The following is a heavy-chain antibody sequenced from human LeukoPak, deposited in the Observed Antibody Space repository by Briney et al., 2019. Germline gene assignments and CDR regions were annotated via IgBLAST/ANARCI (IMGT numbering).Heavy chain of an antibody. Sequence: PGGSLRLSCAASGFTFSSDWMSWVCQAPGKGLGWVANIKQDGSEKHSVDSVKGRFTISRDNAKNSLYLQMNSLRAEDTAVYHCARWYYGSGSYPLDYWGQGTLVTVSS. CDR3: ARWYYGSGSYPLDY. J-gene: IGHJ4*02. V-gene: IGHV3-7*01. CDR2: IKQDGSEK. D-gene: IGHD3-10*01. CDR1: GFTFSSDW.